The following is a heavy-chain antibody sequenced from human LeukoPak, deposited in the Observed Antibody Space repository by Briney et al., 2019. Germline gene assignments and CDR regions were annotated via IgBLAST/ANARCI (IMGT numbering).Heavy chain of an antibody. J-gene: IGHJ6*03. D-gene: IGHD2-2*01. V-gene: IGHV4-61*02. Sequence: SETLSLTCTVSGGSISSGSYYWSWLRQPAGTGLEWIGRIYTSGSTNYNPSLKSRVTISVDTSKNQFSLKLSSVTAADTAVYYCARDAEESRYCSSTSCYEVYYYYYMDVWGKGTTVTISS. CDR2: IYTSGST. CDR3: ARDAEESRYCSSTSCYEVYYYYYMDV. CDR1: GGSISSGSYY.